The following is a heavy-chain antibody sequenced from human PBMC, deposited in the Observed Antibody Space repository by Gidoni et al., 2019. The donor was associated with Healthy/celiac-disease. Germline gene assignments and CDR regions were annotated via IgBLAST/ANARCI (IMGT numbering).Heavy chain of an antibody. CDR2: ISSSSSYI. J-gene: IGHJ4*02. D-gene: IGHD4-17*01. V-gene: IGHV3-21*01. Sequence: EVQLVESGGGLVKPGGSLRLSCAASGFTFSSYSMNWVRQAPGKGLEWVSSISSSSSYIYYADSVKGRFTISRDNAKNSLYLQRNSLRAEDTAVYYCARDLGDYPFYFDYWGQGTLVTVSS. CDR3: ARDLGDYPFYFDY. CDR1: GFTFSSYS.